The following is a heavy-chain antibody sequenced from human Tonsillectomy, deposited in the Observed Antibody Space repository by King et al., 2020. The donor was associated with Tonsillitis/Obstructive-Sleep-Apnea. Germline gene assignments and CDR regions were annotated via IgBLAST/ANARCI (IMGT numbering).Heavy chain of an antibody. D-gene: IGHD3-10*01. CDR3: ASYFFGELLRAAFDI. Sequence: VQLQQWGAGLLKPSETLSLTCAVYGGSFRGYYWSWIRQPPGKGLEWIGEINHSGSTNYNPSLKSRVTISIDTSKNQFSLKLSSVTAADTAVYYCASYFFGELLRAAFDIWGQGTMVTVSS. V-gene: IGHV4-34*01. J-gene: IGHJ3*02. CDR2: INHSGST. CDR1: GGSFRGYY.